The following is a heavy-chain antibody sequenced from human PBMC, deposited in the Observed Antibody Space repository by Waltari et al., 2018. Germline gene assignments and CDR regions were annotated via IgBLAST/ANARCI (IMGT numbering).Heavy chain of an antibody. CDR2: IRYDGSNK. J-gene: IGHJ6*02. Sequence: QVQLVESGGGVVQPGGSLRLSCAASVFTLISYGMHWVRPAPGKGLEWVAFIRYDGSNKYYADSVKGRFTISRDNSKNTLYLQMNSLRAEDTAVYYCAKELTTVTTLGGHYYGMDVWGQGTTVTVSS. D-gene: IGHD4-17*01. CDR1: VFTLISYG. CDR3: AKELTTVTTLGGHYYGMDV. V-gene: IGHV3-30*02.